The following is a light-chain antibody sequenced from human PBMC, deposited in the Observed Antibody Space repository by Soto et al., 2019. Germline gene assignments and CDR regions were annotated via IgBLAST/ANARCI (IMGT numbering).Light chain of an antibody. CDR1: QGISSY. Sequence: DIQLTQSPSFLSASVADRVTITCRASQGISSYLAWYQQKPGKAPKLLIYAASTLQSGVPSRFSGSGSGTEFTLTISSLQPEDFATYYCQQLNSYPRTFAQGTKVEIK. J-gene: IGKJ1*01. V-gene: IGKV1-9*01. CDR3: QQLNSYPRT. CDR2: AAS.